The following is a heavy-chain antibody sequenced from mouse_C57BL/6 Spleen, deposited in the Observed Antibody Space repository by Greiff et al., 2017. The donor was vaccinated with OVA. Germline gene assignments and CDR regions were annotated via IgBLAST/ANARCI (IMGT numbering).Heavy chain of an antibody. V-gene: IGHV1-26*01. CDR1: GYTFTDYY. Sequence: EVQLQQSGPELVKPGASVKISCKASGYTFTDYYMNWVKQSHGKSLEWIGDINPNNGGTSYNQKFKGKATLTVDKSSSTAYMELRSLTSEDSAVYYCARWLTNYYAMDYWGQGTSVTVSS. J-gene: IGHJ4*01. CDR2: INPNNGGT. D-gene: IGHD1-3*01. CDR3: ARWLTNYYAMDY.